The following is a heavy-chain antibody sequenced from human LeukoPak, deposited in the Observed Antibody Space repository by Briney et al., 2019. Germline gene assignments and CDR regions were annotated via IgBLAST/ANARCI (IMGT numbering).Heavy chain of an antibody. V-gene: IGHV5-51*01. CDR3: ARGMTTVQDWFDP. CDR2: IYPGDSDT. D-gene: IGHD4-11*01. CDR1: GYSFTNYW. Sequence: GESLKISCKGSGYSFTNYWIAWVRQMPGKGLEWMGIIYPGDSDTRYSPSFQGQVTISADKSISTAYLQWSSLKASDTAMYYCARGMTTVQDWFDPWGQGTLVTVSS. J-gene: IGHJ5*02.